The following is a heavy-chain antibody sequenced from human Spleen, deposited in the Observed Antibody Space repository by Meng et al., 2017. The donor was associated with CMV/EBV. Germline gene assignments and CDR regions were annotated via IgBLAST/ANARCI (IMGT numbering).Heavy chain of an antibody. CDR1: GGSISSGTYY. V-gene: IGHV4-31*03. D-gene: IGHD3-22*01. CDR3: ARYVFDSSSLYSNWFDP. J-gene: IGHJ5*02. CDR2: IHYSGST. Sequence: QLQLEESGPGLGKPSQTLSLTCTVSGGSISSGTYYWGWIRQLPGKGLEWIAYIHYSGSTYYSPSLKSRVTISVDTSRNQLSLKLSSMTAADTAVYYCARYVFDSSSLYSNWFDPWGQGTLVTVSS.